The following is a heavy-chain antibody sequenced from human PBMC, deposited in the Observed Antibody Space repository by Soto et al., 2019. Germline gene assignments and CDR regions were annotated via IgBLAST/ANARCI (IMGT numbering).Heavy chain of an antibody. Sequence: SETLSLTCAVSGGSISSGGYSWSWIRQPPGKGLEWIGYIYHSGSTYYNPSLKSRVTISVDRSKNQFSLKLSSVTAADTAVYYCARGGVDYYDSSGYYYSPYYFDYWGQGTLVTVSS. D-gene: IGHD3-22*01. CDR3: ARGGVDYYDSSGYYYSPYYFDY. CDR2: IYHSGST. CDR1: GGSISSGGYS. J-gene: IGHJ4*02. V-gene: IGHV4-30-2*01.